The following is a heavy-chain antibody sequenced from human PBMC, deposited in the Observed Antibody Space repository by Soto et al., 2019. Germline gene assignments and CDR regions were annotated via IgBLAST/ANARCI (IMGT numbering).Heavy chain of an antibody. J-gene: IGHJ6*02. V-gene: IGHV1-69*13. CDR1: GGALSSEA. CDR2: IIPIFGTA. D-gene: IGHD1-26*01. Sequence: SVKGSCQASGGALSSEAISLVRQAPGQGLEWMGGIIPIFGTANYAQKFQGRVTITADESTSTAYMELSSLRSEDTAVYYCARVGWEPTPKHYDYYYYGMDVWGQGTTVTVSS. CDR3: ARVGWEPTPKHYDYYYYGMDV.